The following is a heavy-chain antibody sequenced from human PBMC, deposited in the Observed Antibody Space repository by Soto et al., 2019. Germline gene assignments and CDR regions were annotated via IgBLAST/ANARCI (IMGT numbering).Heavy chain of an antibody. CDR1: GGTFSSYA. CDR3: ASPAVAGSLVY. CDR2: IIPIFGTA. V-gene: IGHV1-69*12. Sequence: QVQLVQSGAEVKKPGSSVKVSCKASGGTFSSYAISWVRQAPGQGLEWMGGIIPIFGTANYAQKFQGRVTITADESTSTTNMELRSLRSEDTAVYYCASPAVAGSLVYWGQGTLVTVSS. D-gene: IGHD6-19*01. J-gene: IGHJ4*02.